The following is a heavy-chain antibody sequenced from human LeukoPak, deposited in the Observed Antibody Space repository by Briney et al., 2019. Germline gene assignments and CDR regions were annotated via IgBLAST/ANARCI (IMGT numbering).Heavy chain of an antibody. J-gene: IGHJ5*02. Sequence: ASVKVSCKASGYTFTGYYMHWVRQAPGQGLEWMGWINPSSGGTDYAQKFRGRVTMTRDTSISTAYMELSRLRSDDTAVYYCARDLGSGWYNWFDPWGQGTLVTVSS. CDR3: ARDLGSGWYNWFDP. CDR1: GYTFTGYY. CDR2: INPSSGGT. V-gene: IGHV1-2*02. D-gene: IGHD6-19*01.